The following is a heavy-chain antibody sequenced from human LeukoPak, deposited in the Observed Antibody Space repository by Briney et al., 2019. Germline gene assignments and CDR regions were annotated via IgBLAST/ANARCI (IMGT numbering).Heavy chain of an antibody. CDR2: ISYSGST. V-gene: IGHV4-59*01. D-gene: IGHD4-11*01. J-gene: IGHJ4*02. CDR3: ARGTYNFEY. Sequence: PSETLSLTCTVSGGAISSDYWSWIRQPPEKGLEWIGYISYSGSTNYNPSLKSRVTISVDTSKTQFSLKLSSVTAADTAVYYCARGTYNFEYWGQGTLVTVSS. CDR1: GGAISSDY.